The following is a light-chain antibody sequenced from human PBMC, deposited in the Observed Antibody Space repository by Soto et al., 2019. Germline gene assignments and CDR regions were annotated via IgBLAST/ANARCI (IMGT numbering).Light chain of an antibody. V-gene: IGLV2-23*01. CDR1: SSDVGGYNL. Sequence: QSVLTQPASVSGSPGQSITISCTGTSSDVGGYNLVSWYQQHPGKAPKLIIYEGTKRPSGVSNRFSGSKSGNTASLTISGLQAEDEAHYFCCSYAGSRNYVLFGGGTKVTVL. CDR3: CSYAGSRNYVL. CDR2: EGT. J-gene: IGLJ2*01.